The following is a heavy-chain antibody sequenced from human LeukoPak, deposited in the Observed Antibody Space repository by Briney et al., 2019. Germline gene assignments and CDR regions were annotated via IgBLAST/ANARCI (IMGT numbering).Heavy chain of an antibody. J-gene: IGHJ4*02. V-gene: IGHV4-61*10. D-gene: IGHD1-26*01. CDR1: GDSISSNTFY. Sequence: PSQTLSLTCTVSGDSISSNTFYWTWIRQPAGKGLEWIGYIYYSGSTNYNPSLKSRVTISVDTSKNQFSLKLSSVTAADTAVYYCARDHWPYSGSYYGGWGQGTLVTVSS. CDR3: ARDHWPYSGSYYGG. CDR2: IYYSGST.